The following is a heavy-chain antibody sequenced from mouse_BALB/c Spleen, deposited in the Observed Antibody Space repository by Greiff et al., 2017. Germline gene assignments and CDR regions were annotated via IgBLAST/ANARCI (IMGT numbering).Heavy chain of an antibody. CDR3: ARSKGYDWYFDV. CDR2: ISSGSSTI. Sequence: EVQVVESGGGLVQPGGSRKLSCAASGFTFSSFGMHWVRQAPEKGLEWVAYISSGSSTIYYADTVKGRFTISRDNPKNTLFLQMTSLRSEDTAMYYCARSKGYDWYFDVWGAGTTVTVSS. J-gene: IGHJ1*01. V-gene: IGHV5-17*02. D-gene: IGHD2-2*01. CDR1: GFTFSSFG.